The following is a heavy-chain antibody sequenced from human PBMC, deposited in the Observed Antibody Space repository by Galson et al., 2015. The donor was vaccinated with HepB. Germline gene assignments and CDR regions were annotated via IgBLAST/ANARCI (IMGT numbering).Heavy chain of an antibody. CDR2: ISAYNGNT. Sequence: QSGAEVKKPGASVKVSCKASGYTFTSYGISWVRQAPGQGLEWMGWISAYNGNTNYAQKLQGRVTMTTDTSTSTAYMELRSLRSDDTAVYYCARDKFRYSGSYYSYDAFDIWGQGTMVTVSS. CDR3: ARDKFRYSGSYYSYDAFDI. J-gene: IGHJ3*02. D-gene: IGHD1-26*01. V-gene: IGHV1-18*01. CDR1: GYTFTSYG.